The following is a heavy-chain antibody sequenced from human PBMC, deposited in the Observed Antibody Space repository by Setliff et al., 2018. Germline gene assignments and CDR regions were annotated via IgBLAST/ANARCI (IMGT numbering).Heavy chain of an antibody. J-gene: IGHJ4*02. D-gene: IGHD6-13*01. CDR1: GLTFSHAW. V-gene: IGHV3-15*01. Sequence: PGGSLRLSCEASGLTFSHAWMTWVRQSPGKGLEWVGRIRSRNDGGTTDYAAPVKGRFTFSRDDSKNTLYLQMNNLSADDTAVYYCARDLTSSWYSGSAYWGQGTLVTVSS. CDR2: IRSRNDGGTT. CDR3: ARDLTSSWYSGSAY.